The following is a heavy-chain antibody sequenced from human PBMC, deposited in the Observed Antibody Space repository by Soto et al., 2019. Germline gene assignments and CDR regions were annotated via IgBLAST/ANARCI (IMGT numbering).Heavy chain of an antibody. Sequence: QVQLVQSGAEEKKPGASVKVSCKASGYTFTSYAMHWVRQVLGQRLEWMGWINAGKGNTKYSQKFQGRVTIPRDTPSSTAYMERSSLRSEDTAVYYCARAAVAGNDYWGQGTLVTVAS. J-gene: IGHJ4*02. CDR1: GYTFTSYA. D-gene: IGHD6-19*01. CDR3: ARAAVAGNDY. CDR2: INAGKGNT. V-gene: IGHV1-3*05.